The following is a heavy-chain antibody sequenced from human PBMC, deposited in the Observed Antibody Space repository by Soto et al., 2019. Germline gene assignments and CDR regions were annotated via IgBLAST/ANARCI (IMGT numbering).Heavy chain of an antibody. CDR2: IHYSGST. Sequence: SETLSLTCTVSGGSISTYYWSWIRQPPGKGLEWIGFIHYSGSTKSNPTLKSRVTISVDTSQNQLSLKLSSVTAADTAVYYCARESAGSGKNNWFDPWG. J-gene: IGHJ5*02. D-gene: IGHD3-10*01. V-gene: IGHV4-59*01. CDR1: GGSISTYY. CDR3: ARESAGSGKNNWFDP.